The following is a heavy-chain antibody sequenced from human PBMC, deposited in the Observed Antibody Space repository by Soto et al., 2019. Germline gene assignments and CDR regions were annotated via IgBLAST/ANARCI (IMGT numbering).Heavy chain of an antibody. CDR3: ARWGTTGGLDV. D-gene: IGHD3-16*01. V-gene: IGHV3-30*19. CDR1: GFTFRSYV. CDR2: TSYDGSNK. J-gene: IGHJ4*02. Sequence: QVQLVESGGGVVQPGASLRLSCVGSGFTFRSYVIHWVRQAPGKGLEWVALTSYDGSNKYYDDSVKGRFTISRDNSRNTVELHMDSLRHEDTALYYCARWGTTGGLDVWGQGTLVSVSS.